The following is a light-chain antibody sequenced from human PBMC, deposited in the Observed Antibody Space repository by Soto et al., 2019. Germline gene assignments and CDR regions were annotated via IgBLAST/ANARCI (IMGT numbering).Light chain of an antibody. CDR1: QSVSSN. Sequence: EIVMTQSPTTLSVSPGERATLSCRASQSVSSNLAWYRQKPGQAPRLLIYGASARATGIPARFSGSGSGTEFTRTISSLQSEDFAVYYCQQYNNWPPLTFGGGTKVAIK. V-gene: IGKV3-15*01. CDR2: GAS. CDR3: QQYNNWPPLT. J-gene: IGKJ4*01.